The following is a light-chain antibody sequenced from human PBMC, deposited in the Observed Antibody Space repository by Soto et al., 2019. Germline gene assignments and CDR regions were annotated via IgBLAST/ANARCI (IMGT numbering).Light chain of an antibody. Sequence: EIVMTQSPATLSVSPGERATLSCRASQSVSSKLAWYQQKPGQAPRLLIYGASTRATGIPARFSGSGSGTEFTLTISSLKSEDFAVYYCQRYNNWPPTFGQGTKVEIK. CDR1: QSVSSK. CDR3: QRYNNWPPT. V-gene: IGKV3-15*01. CDR2: GAS. J-gene: IGKJ1*01.